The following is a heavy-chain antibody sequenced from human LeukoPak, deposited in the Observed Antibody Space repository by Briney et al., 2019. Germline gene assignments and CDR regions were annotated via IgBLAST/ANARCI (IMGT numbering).Heavy chain of an antibody. CDR3: AKDICVVGSSTSCLNDY. V-gene: IGHV3-21*01. D-gene: IGHD2-2*01. J-gene: IGHJ4*02. CDR1: GFTFSTFA. CDR2: IFPSGGEI. Sequence: GGSLRLSCEASGFTFSTFAMIWVRQPPGKGLEWVSSIFPSGGEIHYADSVRGRFTISRDNAKNSLYLQMNGLRAEDTAVYYCAKDICVVGSSTSCLNDYWGQGTLVTVSS.